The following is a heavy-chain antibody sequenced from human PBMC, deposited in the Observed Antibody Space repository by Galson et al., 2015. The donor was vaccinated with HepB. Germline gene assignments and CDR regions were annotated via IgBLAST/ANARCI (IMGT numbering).Heavy chain of an antibody. CDR2: ISAYNGNT. Sequence: SVKVSCKASGYTFTSYGISWVRQAPGQGLEWMGWISAYNGNTNYAQKLQGRVTMTTDTSTSTACMELRSLRSDDTAVYYCAREQGAARLTNYYYYMDVWGKGSTVTVSS. CDR3: AREQGAARLTNYYYYMDV. V-gene: IGHV1-18*01. CDR1: GYTFTSYG. J-gene: IGHJ6*03. D-gene: IGHD6-6*01.